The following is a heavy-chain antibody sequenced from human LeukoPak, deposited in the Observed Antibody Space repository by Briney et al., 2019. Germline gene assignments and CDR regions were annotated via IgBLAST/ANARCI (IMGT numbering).Heavy chain of an antibody. D-gene: IGHD2-21*02. CDR2: IYSGGST. J-gene: IGHJ3*02. V-gene: IGHV3-66*01. CDR3: ARDRGCGDCYPPANDAFDI. Sequence: GGSLTLSCAASGFTVSSYYMSWVRQAPGKGLEWASVIYSGGSTYYADSVKGRFTISRDNSKSTLYLQMNSLRAEDTAVYYCARDRGCGDCYPPANDAFDIWGQGTMVTVSS. CDR1: GFTVSSYY.